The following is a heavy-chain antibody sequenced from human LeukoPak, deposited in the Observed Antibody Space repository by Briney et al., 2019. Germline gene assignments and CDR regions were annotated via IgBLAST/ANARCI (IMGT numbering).Heavy chain of an antibody. CDR1: GFTFSDYY. Sequence: PGGSLRLSCAASGFTFSDYYMSWIRQAPGKGLEWVSYISSSGSTIYYADSVKGRFTISRDNAKNSLYLQMNSLRAEDTAVYYCTTVVDLLRRPATHHWGQGTLVTVSS. J-gene: IGHJ4*02. CDR2: ISSSGSTI. V-gene: IGHV3-11*01. D-gene: IGHD2-15*01. CDR3: TTVVDLLRRPATHH.